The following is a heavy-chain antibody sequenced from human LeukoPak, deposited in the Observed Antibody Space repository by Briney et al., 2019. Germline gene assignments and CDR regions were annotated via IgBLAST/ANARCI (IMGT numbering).Heavy chain of an antibody. CDR3: ARVRDYYDSSGYRAWFDP. Sequence: SETLSLTCTVSGGSISSGDYYWSWIRQPPGKGLEWIGYIYYSGSTYYNPSLKSRVIISADTSKNQFSLKLSSVTAADTAVYYCARVRDYYDSSGYRAWFDPWGQGTLVTVSS. D-gene: IGHD3-22*01. CDR1: GGSISSGDYY. V-gene: IGHV4-30-4*01. CDR2: IYYSGST. J-gene: IGHJ5*02.